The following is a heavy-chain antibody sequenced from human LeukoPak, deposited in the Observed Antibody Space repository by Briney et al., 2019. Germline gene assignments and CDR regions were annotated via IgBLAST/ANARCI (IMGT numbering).Heavy chain of an antibody. V-gene: IGHV4-39*01. CDR1: GGSISSSSYF. D-gene: IGHD6-19*01. CDR3: ARSSGFFPFDQ. J-gene: IGHJ4*02. Sequence: SETLSLTCTASGGSISSSSYFWGWIRPPPGKGLEWIGTIHYSGSTYYNPSLKRRVTISVDTSKNQFSLRLTSVTAADTAVFYCARSSGFFPFDQWGQGTLVAVSS. CDR2: IHYSGST.